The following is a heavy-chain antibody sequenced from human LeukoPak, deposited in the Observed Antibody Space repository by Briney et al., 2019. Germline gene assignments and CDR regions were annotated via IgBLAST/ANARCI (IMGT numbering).Heavy chain of an antibody. Sequence: GGSLRLSCAAAGFTFSSNWISWVSLAPGKWLEWVANIKQHGSEKYYVDSVKGRFTISRDNAKNSLYLQMNSLRDEDTAVYYCAREGGESYGMDVWGKGTTVTVSS. D-gene: IGHD3-10*01. CDR1: GFTFSSNW. V-gene: IGHV3-7*03. J-gene: IGHJ6*04. CDR3: AREGGESYGMDV. CDR2: IKQHGSEK.